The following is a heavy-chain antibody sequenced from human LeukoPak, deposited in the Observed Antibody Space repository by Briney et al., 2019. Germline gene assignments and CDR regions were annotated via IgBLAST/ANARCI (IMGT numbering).Heavy chain of an antibody. V-gene: IGHV3-48*03. D-gene: IGHD1-26*01. J-gene: IGHJ3*02. CDR1: GFTFSSYE. CDR3: ATRYSGSYYSRAFDI. CDR2: ISSSGSTI. Sequence: GSLRLSCAASGFTFSSYEMNWVRQAPGKGLEWVSYISSSGSTIYYADSVKGRFTISRDNAKNSLYLQMNSLRAEDTAVYYCATRYSGSYYSRAFDIWGQGTMVTVS.